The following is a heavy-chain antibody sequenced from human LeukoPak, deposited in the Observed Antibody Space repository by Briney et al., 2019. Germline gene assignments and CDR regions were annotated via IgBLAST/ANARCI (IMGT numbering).Heavy chain of an antibody. CDR3: AMGMCGTSCFTPDY. J-gene: IGHJ4*02. CDR2: IIPIFGIA. CDR1: GGTFSSYA. Sequence: ASVKVSCKASGGTFSSYAISWVRQAPGQGLEWMGRIIPIFGIANYAQKFQGRVTITADKSTSTAYMELSSLRVEDTAVYYCAMGMCGTSCFTPDYWGQGTLVTVSS. V-gene: IGHV1-69*04. D-gene: IGHD2-2*02.